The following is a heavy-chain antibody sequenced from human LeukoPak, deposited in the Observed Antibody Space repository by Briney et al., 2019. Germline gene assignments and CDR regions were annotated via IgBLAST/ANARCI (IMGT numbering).Heavy chain of an antibody. CDR3: ARSYGDYGNHYYYMDV. Sequence: GASVKVSCKASGYTFTGYYMHWVRQAPGQGLEWMGRINPNSGGTNYAQKFQGGVTMTRDTSISTAYMERSRLRSDDTAVYYCARSYGDYGNHYYYMDVWGKGTTVTVSS. J-gene: IGHJ6*03. CDR1: GYTFTGYY. CDR2: INPNSGGT. D-gene: IGHD4-17*01. V-gene: IGHV1-2*06.